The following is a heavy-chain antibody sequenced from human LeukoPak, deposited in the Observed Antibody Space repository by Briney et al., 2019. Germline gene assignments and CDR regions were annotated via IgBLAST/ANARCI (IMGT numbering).Heavy chain of an antibody. J-gene: IGHJ3*02. CDR1: GGSISSYY. CDR2: ICYSGST. CDR3: ARRGGSRGANAFDI. D-gene: IGHD3-10*01. V-gene: IGHV4-59*08. Sequence: SETLSLTCTVSGGSISSYYWSWIRQPPGKGLEWIGYICYSGSTNYNPSLKSRVTISVDTSKNQFSLKLSSVTAADTAVYYCARRGGSRGANAFDIWGQGTMVTVSS.